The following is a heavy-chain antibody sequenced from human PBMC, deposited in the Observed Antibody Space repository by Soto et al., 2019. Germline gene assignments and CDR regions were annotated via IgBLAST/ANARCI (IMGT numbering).Heavy chain of an antibody. D-gene: IGHD2-2*01. CDR2: ISSSGSTI. V-gene: IGHV3-11*01. CDR1: GFTFSDYY. Sequence: GGSLRLSCAASGFTFSDYYMSWIRQAPGKGLEWVSYISSSGSTIYYADSVKGRFTISRDNAKNSLYLQMNSLRAEDTAVYYCARDVLGDIVVVPAAMPDDDYYYMDVWGKGTTVTVSS. J-gene: IGHJ6*03. CDR3: ARDVLGDIVVVPAAMPDDDYYYMDV.